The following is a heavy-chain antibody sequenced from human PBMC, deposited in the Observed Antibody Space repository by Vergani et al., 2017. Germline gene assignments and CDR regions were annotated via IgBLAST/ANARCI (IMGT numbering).Heavy chain of an antibody. V-gene: IGHV3-30*18. CDR1: GFTFSSYG. J-gene: IGHJ3*02. CDR2: ISYDGSNK. Sequence: QVQLVESGGGVVQPGRSLRLSCAAPGFTFSSYGMHWVRQAPGKGLEWVAVISYDGSNKYYADSVKGRFTISRDNAKNTLYLQMNSLRAEETAVYYCAKDSLEDSSGWYGWGDGAFDIWGQGTMVTVSS. CDR3: AKDSLEDSSGWYGWGDGAFDI. D-gene: IGHD6-19*01.